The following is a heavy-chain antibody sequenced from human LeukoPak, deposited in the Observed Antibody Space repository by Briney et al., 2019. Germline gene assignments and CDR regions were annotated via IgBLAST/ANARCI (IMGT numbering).Heavy chain of an antibody. V-gene: IGHV4-59*08. CDR3: ARHRGVSYYDAFDI. CDR1: GDSIRSFY. CDR2: IFHSGDT. Sequence: SETLSLTCSVSGDSIRSFYWSWIRQPPGKGLEWIGYIFHSGDTNYNPSLKSRVTMSVDTSKSQFSLNLSSVTAADTAIYYCARHRGVSYYDAFDIWGQGTVVTVSS. J-gene: IGHJ3*02. D-gene: IGHD1-26*01.